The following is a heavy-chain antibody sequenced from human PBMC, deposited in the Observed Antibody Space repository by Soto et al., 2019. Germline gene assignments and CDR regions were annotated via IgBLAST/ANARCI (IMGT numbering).Heavy chain of an antibody. V-gene: IGHV1-18*01. D-gene: IGHD3-10*01. CDR3: ARGLLWFGELLYGMDV. CDR1: GYTFTSYG. Sequence: GASVKVSCKASGYTFTSYGISWVRQAPGQGLEWMGWISAYNGNTNYAQKLQGRVTMTTDTSTSTAYMELRSLRSDDTAVYYCARGLLWFGELLYGMDVWGQGTTVTVSS. CDR2: ISAYNGNT. J-gene: IGHJ6*02.